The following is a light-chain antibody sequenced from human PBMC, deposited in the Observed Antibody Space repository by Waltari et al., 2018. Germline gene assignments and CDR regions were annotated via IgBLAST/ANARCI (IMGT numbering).Light chain of an antibody. CDR3: SSYTASTTLI. CDR2: DVS. J-gene: IGLJ2*01. V-gene: IGLV2-14*01. Sequence: QSALTQPASLSGSPGQSITISCTATSSDIGYYNYVSWYQQQPGKAPKIMIYDVSNRPSGVSNRFSGSKSGNTASLTISGLQAEDEADYYCSSYTASTTLIFGGGTKLTVL. CDR1: SSDIGYYNY.